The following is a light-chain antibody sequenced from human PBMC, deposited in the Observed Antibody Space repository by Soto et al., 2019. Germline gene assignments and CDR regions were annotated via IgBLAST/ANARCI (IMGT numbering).Light chain of an antibody. CDR1: QSVGRK. V-gene: IGKV3-15*01. CDR2: DAS. J-gene: IGKJ1*01. Sequence: EILMTQSPATLSVSPGERVSLSCRASQSVGRKLAWYQQKPGQAPRLLMYDASTRAPGIPARFGGSGSGTEFTLNISSLQSEDFAVYCCQQYNLWPPTFGRGTKVEIE. CDR3: QQYNLWPPT.